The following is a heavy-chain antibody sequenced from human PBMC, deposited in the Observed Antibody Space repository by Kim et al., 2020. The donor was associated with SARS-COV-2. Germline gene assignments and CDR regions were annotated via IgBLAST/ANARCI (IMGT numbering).Heavy chain of an antibody. CDR1: GFTFRDYA. CDR2: ISGNNGHI. V-gene: IGHV3-9*01. J-gene: IGHJ1*01. Sequence: GGSLRLSCAGSGFTFRDYAMHWVRQAPGKGLEWVSGISGNNGHIDYADSVRGRFTITSDNAKNYLYLQINSLRVEDTALYYCAKDGTLATAGTSSYFQHWGQGTLVTVSS. CDR3: AKDGTLATAGTSSYFQH. D-gene: IGHD6-13*01.